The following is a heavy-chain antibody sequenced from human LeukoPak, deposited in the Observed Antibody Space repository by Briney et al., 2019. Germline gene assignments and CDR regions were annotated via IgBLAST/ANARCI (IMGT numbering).Heavy chain of an antibody. Sequence: SETLSLTCTVSGGSVSSGSYYWSWIRQPPGKGLEWIGYIYYSGSTNYNPSLKSRVTISVDTSKNQFSLKLSSVTAADTAVYYCARGVHPYYDILTGYYPRFDYWGQGTLVTVSS. CDR3: ARGVHPYYDILTGYYPRFDY. V-gene: IGHV4-61*01. D-gene: IGHD3-9*01. CDR2: IYYSGST. CDR1: GGSVSSGSYY. J-gene: IGHJ4*02.